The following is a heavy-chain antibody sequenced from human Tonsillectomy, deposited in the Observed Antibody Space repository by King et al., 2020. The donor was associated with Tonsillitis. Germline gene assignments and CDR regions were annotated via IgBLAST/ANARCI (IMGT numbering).Heavy chain of an antibody. CDR2: ISSNGGST. CDR1: GFTFSSYA. CDR3: AREFYHGMDV. J-gene: IGHJ6*02. Sequence: VQLVESGGGLVQPGGSLRLSCAASGFTFSSYAMHWVRQAPGKGLEYVSGISSNGGSTYYANSVKGRFTISRDNSKNTLYLQMGSLRAEDMAVYYCAREFYHGMDVWGPGPTVTVSS. V-gene: IGHV3-64*01.